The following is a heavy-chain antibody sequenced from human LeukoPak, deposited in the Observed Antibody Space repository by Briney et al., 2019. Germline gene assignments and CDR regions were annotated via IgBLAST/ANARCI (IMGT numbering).Heavy chain of an antibody. CDR2: INPNSGGT. CDR3: ARDYGDHNWFDP. D-gene: IGHD4-17*01. CDR1: GYTFTSYY. Sequence: ASVKVSCKTSGYTFTSYYIHWLRQAPGQRFEWMGWINPNSGGTNYAQKFQGRVTMTRDTSITTAYMELSRLRSDDTAVYYCARDYGDHNWFDPWGQGTLVTVSS. J-gene: IGHJ5*02. V-gene: IGHV1-2*02.